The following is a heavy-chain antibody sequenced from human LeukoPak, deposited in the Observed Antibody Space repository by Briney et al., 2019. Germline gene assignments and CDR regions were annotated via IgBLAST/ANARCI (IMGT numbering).Heavy chain of an antibody. CDR1: GFTFSSYG. V-gene: IGHV3-23*01. J-gene: IGHJ5*02. D-gene: IGHD2-21*02. Sequence: GGSLRLSCAASGFTFSSYGMSWVRQAPGKGLEWVSAISGSGGSTYYADSVKGRFTISRDNSKNTLYLQMNSLRAEDTAVYYCARSWIYCGGDCYPNWFDPWGQGTLVTVSS. CDR2: ISGSGGST. CDR3: ARSWIYCGGDCYPNWFDP.